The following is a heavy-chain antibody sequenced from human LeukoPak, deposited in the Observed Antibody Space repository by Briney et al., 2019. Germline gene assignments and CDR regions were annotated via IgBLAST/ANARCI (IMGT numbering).Heavy chain of an antibody. Sequence: GGSLRLSCAASGFTFSSYWMHWVRQAPGKGLVWVSRINSDGSSTSYADSVKGRFTISRDNAKNTLYLQMNSLRAEDTALYYCARDLSSFTMVRGVISPDYWGQGTLVTVSS. V-gene: IGHV3-74*01. J-gene: IGHJ4*02. D-gene: IGHD3-10*01. CDR2: INSDGSST. CDR1: GFTFSSYW. CDR3: ARDLSSFTMVRGVISPDY.